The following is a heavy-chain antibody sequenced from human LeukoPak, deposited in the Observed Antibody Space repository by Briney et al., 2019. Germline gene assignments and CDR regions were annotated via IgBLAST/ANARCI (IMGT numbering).Heavy chain of an antibody. CDR2: INHSGST. Sequence: PSETLSLTCAVYGGSFSGYYWSWIRQPPGKGLEWIGEINHSGSTNYNPSLKSRVTISVDTSKNQFSLKLSSVTAADTAVYYCARWYSGSYPYYYYYMDVWGKGTTVTISS. V-gene: IGHV4-34*01. CDR1: GGSFSGYY. D-gene: IGHD1-26*01. J-gene: IGHJ6*03. CDR3: ARWYSGSYPYYYYYMDV.